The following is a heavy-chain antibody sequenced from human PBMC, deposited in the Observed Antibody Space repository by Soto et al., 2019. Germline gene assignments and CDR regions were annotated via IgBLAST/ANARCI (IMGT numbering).Heavy chain of an antibody. Sequence: GESLKISCQGSGYAFSSYWIAWVRQMPGKGLEWMGIIYPGDSDTRYSPSFQGQVTISADKSITTAYLQWSSLKAPDTAMYYCARGYCTASICYPWFDPWGQGTLVTVSS. D-gene: IGHD2-8*02. CDR3: ARGYCTASICYPWFDP. CDR1: GYAFSSYW. V-gene: IGHV5-51*01. J-gene: IGHJ5*02. CDR2: IYPGDSDT.